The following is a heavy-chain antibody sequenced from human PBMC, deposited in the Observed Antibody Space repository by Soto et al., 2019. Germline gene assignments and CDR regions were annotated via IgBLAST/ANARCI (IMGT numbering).Heavy chain of an antibody. CDR1: GFTFSIYA. J-gene: IGHJ4*02. D-gene: IGHD1-1*01. CDR3: ATVHNTSRSFDY. CDR2: TGGSGRTT. Sequence: PRLSCAASGFTFSIYAMTWVRQAPGKGLEWVSTTGGSGRTTYYADSVKGRFTVSRDNSKNTLDLQMSSLRAEDTAVYYCATVHNTSRSFDYWGQGTLVTVSS. V-gene: IGHV3-23*01.